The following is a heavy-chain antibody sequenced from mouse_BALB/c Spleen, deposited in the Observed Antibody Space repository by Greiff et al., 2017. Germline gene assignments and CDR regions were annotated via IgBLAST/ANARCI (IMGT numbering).Heavy chain of an antibody. Sequence: EVKLMESGGGLVQPGGSRKLSCAASGFTFSSFGMHWVRQAPEKGLEWVAYISSGSSTIYYADTVKGRFTISRDNPKNTLFLQMTSLRSEDTAMYYCARSGYGYDVRWYFDVWGAGTTVTVSS. V-gene: IGHV5-17*02. D-gene: IGHD2-2*01. J-gene: IGHJ1*01. CDR1: GFTFSSFG. CDR2: ISSGSSTI. CDR3: ARSGYGYDVRWYFDV.